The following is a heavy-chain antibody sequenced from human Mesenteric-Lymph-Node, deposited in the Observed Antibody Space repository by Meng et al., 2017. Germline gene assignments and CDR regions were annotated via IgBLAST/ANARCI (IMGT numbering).Heavy chain of an antibody. CDR2: ISTSGTTI. CDR1: GFTFSNYE. V-gene: IGHV3-48*03. Sequence: GESLKISCAASGFTFSNYEMNWVRQTPGQGLEWLSYISTSGTTIHYADSVEGRFTISRDNAQNSLYLQMNSLTVEDTAVYYCARDFDGRMDYWGQGNLVTVSS. D-gene: IGHD3-9*01. CDR3: ARDFDGRMDY. J-gene: IGHJ4*02.